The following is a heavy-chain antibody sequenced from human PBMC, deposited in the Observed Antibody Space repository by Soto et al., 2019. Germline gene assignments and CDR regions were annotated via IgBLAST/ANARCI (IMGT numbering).Heavy chain of an antibody. CDR2: IYYSGTT. D-gene: IGHD3-3*01. CDR1: GGSISSSSYY. Sequence: SETLSLTCTVSGGSISSSSYYWGWIRPPPGKGLEWIGSIYYSGTTYYNPSLKSRVTISVDTSKNQFSLKLSSVTAADTAVYYCARHYDFWSGSDNWFDPWGQGTLVTVSS. V-gene: IGHV4-39*01. CDR3: ARHYDFWSGSDNWFDP. J-gene: IGHJ5*02.